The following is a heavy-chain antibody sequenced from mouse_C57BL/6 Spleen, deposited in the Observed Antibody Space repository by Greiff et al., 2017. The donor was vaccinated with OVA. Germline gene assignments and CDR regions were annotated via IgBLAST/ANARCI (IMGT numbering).Heavy chain of an antibody. CDR1: GYTFTSYW. D-gene: IGHD2-1*01. Sequence: QVQLQQPGAELVRPGSSVKLSCKASGYTFTSYWMHWVKQRPIQGLEWIGNIDPSDSETHYNQKFKDKATLTVDKSSSTAYMQLSSLTSEDSAVYYCAREDLPEAMDYWGQGTSVTVSS. CDR3: AREDLPEAMDY. J-gene: IGHJ4*01. V-gene: IGHV1-52*01. CDR2: IDPSDSET.